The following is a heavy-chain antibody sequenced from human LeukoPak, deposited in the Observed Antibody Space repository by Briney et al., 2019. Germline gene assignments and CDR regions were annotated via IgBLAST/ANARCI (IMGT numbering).Heavy chain of an antibody. CDR2: ISSTGATV. J-gene: IGHJ4*02. CDR1: GFTFSSNG. D-gene: IGHD3-10*01. V-gene: IGHV3-48*02. Sequence: SGGTLRLSCAASGFTFSSNGMNWVRQAPGKGIDFIAYISSTGATVYYADSLKGRFTISRDNARNSLYLQMNSLRDEDTAVYFCARANSLMVRGVISYFDSWGQGNLVTVSS. CDR3: ARANSLMVRGVISYFDS.